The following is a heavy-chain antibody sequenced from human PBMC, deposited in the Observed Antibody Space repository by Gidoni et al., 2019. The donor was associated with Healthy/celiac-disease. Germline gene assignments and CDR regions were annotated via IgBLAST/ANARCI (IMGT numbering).Heavy chain of an antibody. CDR1: GFSLSTSGMC. D-gene: IGHD3-10*01. CDR3: SRVMDRGTQGNYYYVIDV. J-gene: IGHJ6*02. V-gene: IGHV2-70*15. Sequence: QVTLRESGPALVKPTQTLTLTCTFSGFSLSTSGMCVSWIRQPPGKALELLARIDWDDDKYYSTSLKTRLTISKDTSKNQVVLTMTNMDPVATATYYCSRVMDRGTQGNYYYVIDVWGQGTTVTVSS. CDR2: IDWDDDK.